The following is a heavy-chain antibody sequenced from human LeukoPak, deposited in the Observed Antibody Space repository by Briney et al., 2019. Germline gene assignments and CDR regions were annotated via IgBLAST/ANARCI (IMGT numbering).Heavy chain of an antibody. CDR2: INPKNGGA. V-gene: IGHV1-2*07. Sequence: ASVKVSCKTSGYTFIGHYIHWVRQAPGQGLEWMGWINPKNGGANYAPRFRGRVTMTRDRSTSTVYMELTRLTSDDTAVYYCARGGQPVHYYYMDVWGKGTTVTVPS. D-gene: IGHD6-6*01. J-gene: IGHJ6*03. CDR1: GYTFIGHY. CDR3: ARGGQPVHYYYMDV.